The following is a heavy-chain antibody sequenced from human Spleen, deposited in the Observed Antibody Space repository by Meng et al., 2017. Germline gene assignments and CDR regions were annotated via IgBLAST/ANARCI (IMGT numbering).Heavy chain of an antibody. V-gene: IGHV3-11*04. D-gene: IGHD3-16*01. CDR3: ARLSWG. Sequence: GESLKISCVASGFPFSEHYMSWIRQAPGKGLEWVSYISSSGSTIYYSDSVKGRFTISRDNAKNSLSLQMTSLRAEDTAIYYCARLSWGWGQGTLVTVYS. CDR2: ISSSGSTI. CDR1: GFPFSEHY. J-gene: IGHJ4*02.